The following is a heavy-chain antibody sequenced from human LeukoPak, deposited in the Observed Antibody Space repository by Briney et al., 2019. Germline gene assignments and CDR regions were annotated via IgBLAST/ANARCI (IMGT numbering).Heavy chain of an antibody. Sequence: PGGSLRLSRAASGFPFSSYSMTWVRQARGQGREGFSFISSSSSYINYAASVKGRFTISRDNAKNSLYLQMNSLRAEDTAVYYCARGTMFPYYFDYWGQGTLVTVSS. V-gene: IGHV3-21*01. D-gene: IGHD3-10*02. J-gene: IGHJ4*02. CDR1: GFPFSSYS. CDR2: ISSSSSYI. CDR3: ARGTMFPYYFDY.